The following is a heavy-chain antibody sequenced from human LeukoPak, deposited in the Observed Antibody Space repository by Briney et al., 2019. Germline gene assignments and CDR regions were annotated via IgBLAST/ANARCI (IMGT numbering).Heavy chain of an antibody. V-gene: IGHV3-23*01. CDR3: AKELTTERTPGVDS. CDR2: ISGSGDTT. J-gene: IGHJ4*02. D-gene: IGHD4-17*01. Sequence: PGWSLRLSCTASGFTFSSYSMSWVRQGPGTGLEWVSAISGSGDTTFYADSVKGRFTISRDNSKKTLYLQVNSLRAEDTAVYFCAKELTTERTPGVDSWGQGTLVTVSS. CDR1: GFTFSSYS.